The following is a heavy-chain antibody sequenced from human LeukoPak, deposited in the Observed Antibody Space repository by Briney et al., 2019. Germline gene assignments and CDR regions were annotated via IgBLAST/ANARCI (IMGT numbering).Heavy chain of an antibody. CDR2: ISYDGSNK. CDR3: ARLNLYYYDSSGYGY. D-gene: IGHD3-22*01. Sequence: GRSLRLSCAASGFTFSSYAMHWVRQAPGKGLEWVAVISYDGSNKYYADSVKGRFPISRDNSKNTLYLQMNSLRAEDTAVYYCARLNLYYYDSSGYGYWGQGTLVTVSS. CDR1: GFTFSSYA. V-gene: IGHV3-30-3*01. J-gene: IGHJ4*02.